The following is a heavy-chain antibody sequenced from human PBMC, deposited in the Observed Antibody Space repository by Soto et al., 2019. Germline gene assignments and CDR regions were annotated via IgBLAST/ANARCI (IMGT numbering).Heavy chain of an antibody. D-gene: IGHD2-15*01. CDR3: ARYCSGGSCYNGFDP. CDR1: GYTFTGYY. CDR2: INPNSGGT. V-gene: IGHV1-2*02. J-gene: IGHJ5*02. Sequence: ASVKVSCKASGYTFTGYYMHWVRQAPGQGLEWMGWINPNSGGTNYAQKFQGRVTMTRDTSISTAYMELSRLRSDDTAVYYCARYCSGGSCYNGFDPWGQGTLVTVSS.